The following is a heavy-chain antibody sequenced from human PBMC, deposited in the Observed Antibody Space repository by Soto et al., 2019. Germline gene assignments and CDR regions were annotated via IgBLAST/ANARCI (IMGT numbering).Heavy chain of an antibody. Sequence: QVQLVESGGGVVQPGRSLRLSCAASGFTFSSYGMHWVRQAPGKGLEWVAVISYDGSNKYYADSVKGRFTISRDNPKNTLYLQMNSLRAEHTAVYYCAKEGYGTVTTYPLVVGYFDLWGRGTLVTFSS. CDR1: GFTFSSYG. CDR3: AKEGYGTVTTYPLVVGYFDL. CDR2: ISYDGSNK. D-gene: IGHD4-17*01. J-gene: IGHJ2*01. V-gene: IGHV3-30*18.